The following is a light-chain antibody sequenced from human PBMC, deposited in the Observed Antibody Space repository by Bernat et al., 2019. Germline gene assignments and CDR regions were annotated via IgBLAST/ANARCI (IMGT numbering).Light chain of an antibody. CDR2: STN. J-gene: IGLJ3*02. V-gene: IGLV8-61*01. CDR3: VLYMGSGVWV. CDR1: SGSVSTSYY. Sequence: QTVVTQKPSFSVSPGGTVTLTCGLSSGSVSTSYYPGWYQQTPGQAPRTLIYSTNTRSSGVPDRFSGSILGNKAALTITGAQADDESDYYCVLYMGSGVWVFGGGTKLTVL.